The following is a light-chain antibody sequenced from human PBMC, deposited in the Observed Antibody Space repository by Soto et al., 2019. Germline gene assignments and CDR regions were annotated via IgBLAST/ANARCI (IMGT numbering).Light chain of an antibody. Sequence: EIVMTQSPATLSVSPGERVTLSCRASQSVSSNLAWYQQQPGQAPRLLIYGASTRATGIPARFSGSGSGTAFTLTISSLQSEDFAVYYCQQYNNWPPAWTFGQGTKVEIK. V-gene: IGKV3-15*01. CDR3: QQYNNWPPAWT. CDR1: QSVSSN. J-gene: IGKJ1*01. CDR2: GAS.